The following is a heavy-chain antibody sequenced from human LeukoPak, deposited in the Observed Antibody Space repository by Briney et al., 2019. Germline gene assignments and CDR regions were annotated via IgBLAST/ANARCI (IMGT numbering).Heavy chain of an antibody. J-gene: IGHJ4*02. D-gene: IGHD5-24*01. CDR1: GFTFSSYS. CDR2: ISSSSSYI. V-gene: IGHV3-21*01. CDR3: ARVGEKAFHLWPEIDY. Sequence: GGSLRLSCAASGFTFSSYSMNWVRQAPGKGLEWVSSISSSSSYIYYADSVKGRFTISRDNAKKSLYLQMNSLRAEDTAVYYCARVGEKAFHLWPEIDYWGQGTLVTVSS.